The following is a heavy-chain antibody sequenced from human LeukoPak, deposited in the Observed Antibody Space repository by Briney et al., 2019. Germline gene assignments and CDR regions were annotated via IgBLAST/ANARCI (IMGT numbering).Heavy chain of an antibody. Sequence: GSLRLSCAASGFTFSSYAMSWVRQAPGKGLEWVSAISGSGGSTYYADSVKGRFTISRDNSKNTLYLQMNSLRAEDTAVYYCAKDRVVVVAATTGDYWGQGTLVTVSS. CDR1: GFTFSSYA. J-gene: IGHJ4*02. V-gene: IGHV3-23*01. CDR3: AKDRVVVVAATTGDY. CDR2: ISGSGGST. D-gene: IGHD2-15*01.